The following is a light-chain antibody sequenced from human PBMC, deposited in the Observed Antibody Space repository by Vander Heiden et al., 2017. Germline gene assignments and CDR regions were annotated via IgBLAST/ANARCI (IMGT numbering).Light chain of an antibody. J-gene: IGLJ3*02. Sequence: SYELTPPPSVSVSPGQTARITCSGDALAKKYGYWYQQKSGQAPVVVIYEDNERPSGIPERFSGSSSGTMVTLTISGAQAEDEADYYCYSTDSGGYQRVFGGGTKLTVL. CDR2: EDN. CDR1: ALAKKY. CDR3: YSTDSGGYQRV. V-gene: IGLV3-10*01.